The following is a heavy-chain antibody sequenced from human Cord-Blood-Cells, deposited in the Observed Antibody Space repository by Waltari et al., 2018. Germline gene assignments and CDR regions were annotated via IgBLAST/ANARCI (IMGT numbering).Heavy chain of an antibody. J-gene: IGHJ3*02. CDR2: IIPIFGTA. Sequence: QVQLVQSGAEVKKPGSSVRVSCKASGGTFRRYAISWVRQAPGQGLEWMGGIIPIFGTANYAQKFQGRVTITADESTSTAYMELSSLRSEDTAVYYCASPQVYDSSGYGAFDIWGQGTMVTVSS. CDR1: GGTFRRYA. D-gene: IGHD3-22*01. V-gene: IGHV1-69*01. CDR3: ASPQVYDSSGYGAFDI.